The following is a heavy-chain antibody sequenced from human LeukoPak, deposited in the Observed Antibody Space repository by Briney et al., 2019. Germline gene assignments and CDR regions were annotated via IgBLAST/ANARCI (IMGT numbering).Heavy chain of an antibody. V-gene: IGHV5-51*01. J-gene: IGHJ3*02. CDR3: AGFSSETLDAFDI. Sequence: GESLKISCKGSGYSFTSYWIGWVRQMPGKGLEWMGIIYPGDSDTRYSQSFQGQVTISADKSISTAYLQWSSLKASDTAMYYCAGFSSETLDAFDIWGQGTMVTVSS. D-gene: IGHD3-22*01. CDR1: GYSFTSYW. CDR2: IYPGDSDT.